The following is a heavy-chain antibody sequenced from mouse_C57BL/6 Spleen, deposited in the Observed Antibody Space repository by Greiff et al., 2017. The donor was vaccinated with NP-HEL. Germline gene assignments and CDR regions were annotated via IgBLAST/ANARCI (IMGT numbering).Heavy chain of an antibody. D-gene: IGHD1-1*02. CDR1: GYTFTSYW. CDR2: IDPSDSAT. CDR3: ARLGGYFDY. V-gene: IGHV1-52*01. Sequence: QVQLQQPGAELVRPGSSVKLSCKASGYTFTSYWMHWVKQRPIQGLEWIGNIDPSDSATHYNQKFKDKSTLTVDKSSSTAYMQLSSLTSEDSAVYYCARLGGYFDYWGQGTTLTVSS. J-gene: IGHJ2*01.